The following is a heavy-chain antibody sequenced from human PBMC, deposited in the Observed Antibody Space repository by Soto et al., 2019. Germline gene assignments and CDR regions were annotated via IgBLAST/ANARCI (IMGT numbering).Heavy chain of an antibody. CDR2: ISGSGGST. CDR3: AKEQTLIGYCSGGSCYRRKPLDY. Sequence: GGSLRLSCAASGFTFSSYAMSWVRQAPGKGLEWVSAISGSGGSTYYADSVKGRFTISRDNSKNTLYLQMNSLRAEDTAVYYCAKEQTLIGYCSGGSCYRRKPLDYWGQGTLVTVSS. D-gene: IGHD2-15*01. CDR1: GFTFSSYA. V-gene: IGHV3-23*01. J-gene: IGHJ4*02.